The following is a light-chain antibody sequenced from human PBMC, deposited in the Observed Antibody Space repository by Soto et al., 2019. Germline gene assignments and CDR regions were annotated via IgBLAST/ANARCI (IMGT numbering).Light chain of an antibody. Sequence: DIVMTQSPDSLAVSLGERATINCKSSQSVLYSSNNKNYLAWYHRKPGQSPRLLLYWASTRESGVPDRFSGSGSGTDFTLTISSLQAEDVAVYYCQQYYNTPYTFGQGTKLEIK. CDR3: QQYYNTPYT. V-gene: IGKV4-1*01. CDR2: WAS. J-gene: IGKJ2*01. CDR1: QSVLYSSNNKNY.